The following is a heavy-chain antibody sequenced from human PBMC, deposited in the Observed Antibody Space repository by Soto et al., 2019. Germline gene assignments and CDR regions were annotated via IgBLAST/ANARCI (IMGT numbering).Heavy chain of an antibody. CDR3: TRETTGRFDP. CDR1: GGSISSGGYS. Sequence: LSLTCTVSGGSISSGGYSWSWIRQPPGKGLEWIGHIYPGGTTYYNQSLKRRVTISVDRSKNQFSLNLTSVTAADTAVYYCTRETTGRFDPWGQGTQVTVSS. CDR2: IYPGGTT. J-gene: IGHJ5*02. V-gene: IGHV4-30-2*01.